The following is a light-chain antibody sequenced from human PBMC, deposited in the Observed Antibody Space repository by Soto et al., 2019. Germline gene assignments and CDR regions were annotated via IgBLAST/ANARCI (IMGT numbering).Light chain of an antibody. CDR1: SSDVGSYNL. CDR3: CSYAGSSTDVV. Sequence: QSALTQPASVSGSPGQSITISCTGTSSDVGSYNLVSWYQQHPGKAPKLMIYEGSKRPSGVSNRFSGSKSGNTASLTISGRQAEYEADYSCCSYAGSSTDVVFGGGTKLTVL. J-gene: IGLJ2*01. CDR2: EGS. V-gene: IGLV2-23*01.